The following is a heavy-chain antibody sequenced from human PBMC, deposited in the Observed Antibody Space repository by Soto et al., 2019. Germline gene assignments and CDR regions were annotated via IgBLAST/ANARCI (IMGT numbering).Heavy chain of an antibody. CDR1: GYDFNTNW. V-gene: IGHV5-51*01. CDR3: ARLPRDCNKTSCYYADH. Sequence: GESLKISCRGPGYDFNTNWFGWVRQLPGRGLEWVGFMYPGDSDTRYNPSLQGHVTLSVDVTVSTAFLQWRSLETSDTGMYFCARLPRDCNKTSCYYADHWGQGTQVTVSS. CDR2: MYPGDSDT. D-gene: IGHD3-3*01. J-gene: IGHJ4*02.